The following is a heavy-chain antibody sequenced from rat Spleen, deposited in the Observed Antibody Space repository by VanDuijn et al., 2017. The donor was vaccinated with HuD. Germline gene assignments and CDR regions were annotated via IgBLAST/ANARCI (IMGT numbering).Heavy chain of an antibody. CDR2: ITNTGGST. CDR3: TRELAY. V-gene: IGHV5-31*01. J-gene: IGHJ3*01. Sequence: EVQLAESGGGLVQPGRSLKLSCVASGFTFNNYGMAWVRQAPTKGLEWVASITNTGGSTYYPDSVKGRFTISRDNAKSTLYLQMNSLQTDDTGTYYCTRELAYWGQGTLVTVSS. CDR1: GFTFNNYG.